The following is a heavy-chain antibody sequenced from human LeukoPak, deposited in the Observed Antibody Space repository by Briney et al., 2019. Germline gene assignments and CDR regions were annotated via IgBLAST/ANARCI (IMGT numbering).Heavy chain of an antibody. CDR1: GFTFSSYS. V-gene: IGHV3-48*01. D-gene: IGHD2-2*01. Sequence: PGGSLRLSCAASGFTFSSYSMSWVRQAPGKGLEWVSYISSSSSTIYYADSVKGRFTISRDNAKNTLCLQMNSLRAEDTAVYYCASPGRRSTLRSHFDYWGQGTLVTVSS. J-gene: IGHJ4*01. CDR2: ISSSSSTI. CDR3: ASPGRRSTLRSHFDY.